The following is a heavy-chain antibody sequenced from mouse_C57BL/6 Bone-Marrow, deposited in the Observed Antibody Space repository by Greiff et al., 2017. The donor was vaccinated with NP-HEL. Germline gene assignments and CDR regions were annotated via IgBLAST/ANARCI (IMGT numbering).Heavy chain of an antibody. V-gene: IGHV5-17*01. Sequence: EVMLVESGGGLVKPGGSLKLSCAASGFTFSDYGMHWVRQAPEKGLEWVAYISSGSSTIYYADTVKGRFTISRDNAKKTLFLQMTSLRSEDTAMYYCARVYYGSSYPYYFDYWGQGTTLTVSS. J-gene: IGHJ2*01. CDR3: ARVYYGSSYPYYFDY. CDR1: GFTFSDYG. D-gene: IGHD1-1*01. CDR2: ISSGSSTI.